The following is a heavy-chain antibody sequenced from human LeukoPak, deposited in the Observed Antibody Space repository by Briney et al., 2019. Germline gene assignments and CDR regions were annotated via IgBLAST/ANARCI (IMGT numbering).Heavy chain of an antibody. D-gene: IGHD3-10*01. CDR2: IYHSGST. J-gene: IGHJ5*02. V-gene: IGHV4-30-2*01. CDR1: GGSISSGGYY. Sequence: PSETLSLTCTVSGGSISSGGYYWSWIRQPPGKGLEWIGYIYHSGSTYYNPSLKSRVTISVDRSKNQFSLKLSSVTAADTAVYYCARDVVVRGVGNWFDPWGQGTLVTVSS. CDR3: ARDVVVRGVGNWFDP.